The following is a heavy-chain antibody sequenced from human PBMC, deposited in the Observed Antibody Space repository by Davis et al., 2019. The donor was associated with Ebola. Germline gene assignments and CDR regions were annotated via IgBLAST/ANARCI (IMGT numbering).Heavy chain of an antibody. D-gene: IGHD4-17*01. J-gene: IGHJ4*02. V-gene: IGHV3-21*06. CDR2: ISSSGSYI. Sequence: GESLKISCAASGFTFSSYTMNWVRQIPGKGLEWVSSISSSGSYIYYGDSVKGRFTISRDNAKNSLYLQMNSLRAEDTAVYYCAREPATTLDYWGQGTLVTVSS. CDR1: GFTFSSYT. CDR3: AREPATTLDY.